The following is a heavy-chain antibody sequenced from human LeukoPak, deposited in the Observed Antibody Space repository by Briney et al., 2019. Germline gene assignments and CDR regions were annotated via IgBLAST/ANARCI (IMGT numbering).Heavy chain of an antibody. D-gene: IGHD1-26*01. J-gene: IGHJ4*02. CDR3: VRGLGGS. V-gene: IGHV3-74*01. CDR1: GFTFSSNW. Sequence: GSLRLSCAASGFTFSSNWMHWVRQAPGKGLVWVSRINSDGTIINYADSVKGRFTISRDNAKNTLWLQMNSLRAEDTAIYYCVRGLGGSWGQGIPVTVSS. CDR2: INSDGTII.